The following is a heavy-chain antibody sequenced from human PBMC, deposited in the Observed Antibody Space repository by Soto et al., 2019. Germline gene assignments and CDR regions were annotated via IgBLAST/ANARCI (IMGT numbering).Heavy chain of an antibody. CDR1: GYTFTSYH. CDR3: ARGPPPRVFRPTTMEYYYYYGMDV. D-gene: IGHD5-18*01. Sequence: GASVKVSCKASGYTFTSYHMHWVRQAPGQGLEWSAIINPSGGSTSYAQKFQGRVTMTRDTSTSTVYMELSSLRSEDTAVYYCARGPPPRVFRPTTMEYYYYYGMDVWGQGTTVTVSS. V-gene: IGHV1-46*01. J-gene: IGHJ6*02. CDR2: INPSGGST.